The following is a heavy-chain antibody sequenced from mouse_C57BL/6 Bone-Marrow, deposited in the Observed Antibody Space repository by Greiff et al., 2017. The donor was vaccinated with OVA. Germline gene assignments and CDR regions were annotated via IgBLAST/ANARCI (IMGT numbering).Heavy chain of an antibody. CDR2: IDPSDSYT. V-gene: IGHV1-69*01. J-gene: IGHJ2*01. Sequence: QVQLKEPGAELVMPGASVKLSWKASGYTFTSYWMHWVKQRPGQGLEWIGEIDPSDSYTNYNQKFKGKSTLTVDKSSSTAYMQLSSLTSENSAVYYCARRGYGSSYDFDYWGQGTTLTVSS. D-gene: IGHD1-1*01. CDR1: GYTFTSYW. CDR3: ARRGYGSSYDFDY.